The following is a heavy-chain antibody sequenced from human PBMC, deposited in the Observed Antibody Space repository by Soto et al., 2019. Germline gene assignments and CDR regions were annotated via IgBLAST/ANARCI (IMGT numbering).Heavy chain of an antibody. D-gene: IGHD6-13*01. CDR1: GYTFTSYG. CDR2: ISAYNGNT. CDR3: ARAGVVSRSWGDWYFDL. V-gene: IGHV1-18*04. J-gene: IGHJ2*01. Sequence: QVQLVQSGAEVKKPGASVKVSCKASGYTFTSYGISWVRQAPGQGLEWMGWISAYNGNTNYAQKLQGRVTMTTDTSTSTAYMELRRPRSDDTAVYYWARAGVVSRSWGDWYFDLWGRGTLVTVSS.